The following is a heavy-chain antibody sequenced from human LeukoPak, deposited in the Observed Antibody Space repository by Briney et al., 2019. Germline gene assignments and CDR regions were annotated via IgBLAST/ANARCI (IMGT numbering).Heavy chain of an antibody. CDR3: ARPTDYYGSGSYYGWFGP. D-gene: IGHD3-10*01. V-gene: IGHV1-2*02. Sequence: GASVKVSCKASGYTLTGYYMHWVRQAPGQGLEWMGWINPNSGGTNYAQKFQGRVTMTRDTSISTAYMELSRLRSDDTAVYYCARPTDYYGSGSYYGWFGPWGQGTLVTVSS. J-gene: IGHJ5*02. CDR2: INPNSGGT. CDR1: GYTLTGYY.